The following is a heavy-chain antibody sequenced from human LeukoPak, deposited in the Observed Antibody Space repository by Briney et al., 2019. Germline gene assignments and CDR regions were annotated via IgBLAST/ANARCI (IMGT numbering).Heavy chain of an antibody. V-gene: IGHV3-23*01. D-gene: IGHD3-22*01. J-gene: IGHJ4*02. CDR1: GFTFSSYA. CDR2: IIGRGGST. Sequence: PGGSLRLSCAASGFTFSSYAMSWVRQAPGKGLEWVSAIIGRGGSTYYADSVQGRFTISRDNSKNTLYLQMNSLRAEDTAVYYCAKDPTHYRVWDYYETIGLSYWGQGTLVTVSS. CDR3: AKDPTHYRVWDYYETIGLSY.